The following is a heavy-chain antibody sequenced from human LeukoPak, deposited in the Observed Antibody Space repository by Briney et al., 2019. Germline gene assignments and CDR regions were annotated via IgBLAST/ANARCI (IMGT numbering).Heavy chain of an antibody. Sequence: SETLSLTCTVSGGSISSYYWSWIRQPPGKGLEWIGYIYYSGSTNYNPSLKSRVTISVDTSKNQFSLKLSSVTAADTAVYYCARALCGDSLYYYYYYMDVWGKGTTVTVSS. CDR1: GGSISSYY. V-gene: IGHV4-59*12. CDR3: ARALCGDSLYYYYYYMDV. CDR2: IYYSGST. J-gene: IGHJ6*03. D-gene: IGHD2-21*01.